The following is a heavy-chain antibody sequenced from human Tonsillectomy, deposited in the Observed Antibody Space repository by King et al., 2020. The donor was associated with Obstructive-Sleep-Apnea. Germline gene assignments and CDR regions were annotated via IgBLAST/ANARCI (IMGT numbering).Heavy chain of an antibody. D-gene: IGHD2-15*01. CDR2: ISYSGRT. V-gene: IGHV4-31*03. Sequence: LQLQESGPGLVKPSQTLSLTCTVSGGSISSGGYYWSWIRQHPGKGLEWIGYISYSGRTYYNPSRESRVSISVDTSKNQFSLKLSSVTAADTAVYYCARGLVVPGIVDYWGQGTLVTVSS. CDR1: GGSISSGGYY. CDR3: ARGLVVPGIVDY. J-gene: IGHJ4*02.